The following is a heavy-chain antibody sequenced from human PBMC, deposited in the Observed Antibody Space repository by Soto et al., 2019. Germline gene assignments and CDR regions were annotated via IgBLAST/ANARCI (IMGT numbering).Heavy chain of an antibody. CDR1: GFSFSKYG. D-gene: IGHD6-19*01. CDR2: ISYDGSEK. V-gene: IGHV3-30*18. CDR3: AKGSEVSPPVASAWYSNYFYGVDV. Sequence: GGSLRLSCGASGFSFSKYGMHWVRQAPGEGLEWLSLISYDGSEKWYAESVKGRFTISRDNSKNTLYLQMNSLRGDDTAVYFCAKGSEVSPPVASAWYSNYFYGVDVWVWGTTVTVSS. J-gene: IGHJ6*04.